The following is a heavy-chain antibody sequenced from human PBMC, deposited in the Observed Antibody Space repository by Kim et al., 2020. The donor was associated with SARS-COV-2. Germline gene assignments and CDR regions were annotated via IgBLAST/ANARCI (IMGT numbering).Heavy chain of an antibody. D-gene: IGHD3-22*01. J-gene: IGHJ6*02. Sequence: SQKFQGRVTITRDTSASTAYMELSSLRSEDTAVYYCARVFTMIVAAGMDVWGQGTTVTVSS. CDR3: ARVFTMIVAAGMDV. V-gene: IGHV1-3*01.